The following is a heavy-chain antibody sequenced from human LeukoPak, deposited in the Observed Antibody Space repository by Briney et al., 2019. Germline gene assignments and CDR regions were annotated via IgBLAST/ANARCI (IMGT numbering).Heavy chain of an antibody. V-gene: IGHV3-73*01. Sequence: PGGSLRLSCAAAGFTFSGSAMHWVRQASGKGLEWVGRIRSKANSYATAYAASVKGRFTISRDDSKNTAYLQMNSLKTEDTAVYYCTRGSSSSDPVYYYYYMDVWGKGTTVTVSS. CDR2: IRSKANSYAT. D-gene: IGHD6-6*01. CDR3: TRGSSSSDPVYYYYYMDV. CDR1: GFTFSGSA. J-gene: IGHJ6*03.